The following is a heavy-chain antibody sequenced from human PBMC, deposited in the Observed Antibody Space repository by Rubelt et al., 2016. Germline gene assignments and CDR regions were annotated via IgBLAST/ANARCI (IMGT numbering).Heavy chain of an antibody. CDR2: INPSGGST. CDR1: GYTFSSNY. V-gene: IGHV1-46*01. J-gene: IGHJ5*02. CDR3: ATTLEPSWFDP. D-gene: IGHD1-1*01. Sequence: QVQLVQSGAEVKKPGASVKVSCKAFGYTFSSNYIHWVRQAPGQGLQWLAIINPSGGSTTYAQKFQGRVSLTRDTSIRTDYMELTNLRSEDTAVYYCATTLEPSWFDPGGQGTLVTVSS.